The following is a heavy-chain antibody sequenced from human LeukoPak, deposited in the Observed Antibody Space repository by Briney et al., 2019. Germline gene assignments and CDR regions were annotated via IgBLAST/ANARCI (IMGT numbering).Heavy chain of an antibody. Sequence: SETLSLTCTVSGGSISSYYWSWIRQPAGKGLEWIGRIYTSGSTNYNPSLKSRVTMSVDTSENQFSLKLSSVTAADTAVYYCARDSTRPLVVPAALNWFDPWGQGTLVTVSS. CDR2: IYTSGST. J-gene: IGHJ5*02. CDR1: GGSISSYY. V-gene: IGHV4-4*07. CDR3: ARDSTRPLVVPAALNWFDP. D-gene: IGHD2-2*01.